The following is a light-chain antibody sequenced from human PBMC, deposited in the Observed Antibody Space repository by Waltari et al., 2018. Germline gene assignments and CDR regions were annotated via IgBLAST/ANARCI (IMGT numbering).Light chain of an antibody. J-gene: IGKJ4*01. CDR1: QGVHDN. CDR3: QQYNRWPPLT. Sequence: ETVMTQSPATLSVSPGERVTLSCRASQGVHDNLAWYQQKPGQAPRLLIYGASTRATGVPARFRGTGSRTDFTLTITSLQSEDSALYYCQQYNRWPPLTFGGGTKVEIK. V-gene: IGKV3-15*01. CDR2: GAS.